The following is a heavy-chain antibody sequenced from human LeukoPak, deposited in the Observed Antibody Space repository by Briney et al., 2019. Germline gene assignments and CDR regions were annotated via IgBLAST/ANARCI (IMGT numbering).Heavy chain of an antibody. CDR3: ARENWASDH. CDR1: GFTFTTYW. Sequence: GGSLRLSCAASGFTFTTYWMTWVRQAPGKGLEWVANIKQDGSQKYYVDSVKGRFTISRDNAKNSLYLQMNSLKAEDTAVYYCARENWASDHWGQGTLVTVSS. D-gene: IGHD7-27*01. J-gene: IGHJ4*02. V-gene: IGHV3-7*01. CDR2: IKQDGSQK.